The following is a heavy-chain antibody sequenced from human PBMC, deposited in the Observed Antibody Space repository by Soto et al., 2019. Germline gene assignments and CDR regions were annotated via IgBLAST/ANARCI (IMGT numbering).Heavy chain of an antibody. D-gene: IGHD3-3*01. Sequence: ASVKVSCKASGYTFTSYDINWVRQATGQGLEWMGWMNPNSGNTGYAQKFQGRVTMTRNTSISTAHMELSSLRSEDTAVYYCARLSYDFWSGYYPTNWFDPWGQGTLVTVSS. V-gene: IGHV1-8*01. CDR2: MNPNSGNT. CDR3: ARLSYDFWSGYYPTNWFDP. CDR1: GYTFTSYD. J-gene: IGHJ5*02.